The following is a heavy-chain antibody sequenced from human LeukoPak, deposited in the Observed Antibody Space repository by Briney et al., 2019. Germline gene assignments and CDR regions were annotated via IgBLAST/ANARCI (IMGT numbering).Heavy chain of an antibody. Sequence: ASVKVSCKASGYTFTTYGISWVRHAPAQGLEWMGYISAYNGNTKFAQRFQGRVTMITDTSTSTAYTELRSLRADDTAVYYCARDSKYYADYVDYWGQGTLVTVSS. CDR3: ARDSKYYADYVDY. D-gene: IGHD4-11*01. J-gene: IGHJ4*02. CDR2: ISAYNGNT. V-gene: IGHV1-18*01. CDR1: GYTFTTYG.